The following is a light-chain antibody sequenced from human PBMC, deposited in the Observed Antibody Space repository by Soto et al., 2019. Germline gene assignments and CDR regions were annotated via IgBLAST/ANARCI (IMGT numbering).Light chain of an antibody. J-gene: IGKJ2*01. V-gene: IGKV3-20*01. CDR2: GAS. CDR3: QQYGSSPWVYT. CDR1: QSVSSSY. Sequence: EIVLTQSPGTLSLSPGERATLSCRASQSVSSSYLAWYQQKPGQAPRLLIYGASSRATGIPDRFSGSGSGTDFTLTISRLEPEDFAVYYCQQYGSSPWVYTLGQGTKLEIK.